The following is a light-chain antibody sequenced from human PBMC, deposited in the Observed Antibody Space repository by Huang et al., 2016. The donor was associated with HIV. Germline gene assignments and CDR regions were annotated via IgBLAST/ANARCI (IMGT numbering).Light chain of an antibody. Sequence: VMTQSPATLSVSPGERATLSCRASESILRNFAWYQQRPGQPPRLLIYGASVRRPGIPDRFRGSGSGTEFSLTISSLQSEDFAVYYCQQYNKWPPYTYGQGTKLEIK. V-gene: IGKV3-15*01. CDR3: QQYNKWPPYT. CDR2: GAS. CDR1: ESILRN. J-gene: IGKJ2*01.